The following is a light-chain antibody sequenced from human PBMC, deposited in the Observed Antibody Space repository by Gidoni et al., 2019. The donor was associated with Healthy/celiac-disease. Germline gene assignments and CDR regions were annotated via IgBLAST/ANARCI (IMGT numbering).Light chain of an antibody. CDR3: QQYYSTPVT. V-gene: IGKV4-1*01. Sequence: DIVMTQSTVSLAVSLGERATINCKSSQSVLYSSNNKNYLAWYQQKPGQPPKLLIYWASTRESGVPDRCSGSGSGTDFTLTISSLQAEDVAVYYCQQYYSTPVTFGPGTKVDIK. J-gene: IGKJ3*01. CDR1: QSVLYSSNNKNY. CDR2: WAS.